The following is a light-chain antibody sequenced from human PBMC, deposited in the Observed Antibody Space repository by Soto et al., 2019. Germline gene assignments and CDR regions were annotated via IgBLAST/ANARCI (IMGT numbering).Light chain of an antibody. V-gene: IGLV2-8*01. CDR1: SSDVGNYNY. CDR2: GVN. Sequence: QSALTQPPSASGSPGQSVTISCTGTSSDVGNYNYVSWYQQYPGKVPKLMIYGVNKRPSGVPDRFSGSKSGNTASLTVSGLQAEDEADYYCSSYAGSNKVFGGGTKVTVL. CDR3: SSYAGSNKV. J-gene: IGLJ3*02.